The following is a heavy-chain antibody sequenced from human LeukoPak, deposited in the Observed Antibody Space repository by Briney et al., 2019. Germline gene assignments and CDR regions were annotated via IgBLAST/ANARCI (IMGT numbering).Heavy chain of an antibody. V-gene: IGHV3-30*18. J-gene: IGHJ4*02. Sequence: GGSLRLSCAASGFTFSSFGMHWVRQAPGTGLEWVAVISYDGSNKYYGDSVKGRFTISRDNSKNTLDLHMSSLRGEDTAIYYCAKERYTTTWYDYWGQGTLVTVSS. CDR3: AKERYTTTWYDY. D-gene: IGHD6-13*01. CDR2: ISYDGSNK. CDR1: GFTFSSFG.